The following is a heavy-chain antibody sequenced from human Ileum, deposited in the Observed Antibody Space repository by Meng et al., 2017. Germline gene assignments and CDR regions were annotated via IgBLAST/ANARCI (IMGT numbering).Heavy chain of an antibody. CDR3: AGFYCSVAFDLHGY. J-gene: IGHJ4*02. V-gene: IGHV4-61*03. CDR2: IHYGGSR. Sequence: HVQLRESGPALVESSHTLVPPCNAPCRSVSIASYYWSWIPQPPGKGLEWMGLIHYGGSRNYNPSLKSRVPMSVYTLKNHTSLRLISLTAADTAVEYCAGFYCSVAFDLHGYWGQGTLVTVSS. CDR1: CRSVSIASYY. D-gene: IGHD3-10*02.